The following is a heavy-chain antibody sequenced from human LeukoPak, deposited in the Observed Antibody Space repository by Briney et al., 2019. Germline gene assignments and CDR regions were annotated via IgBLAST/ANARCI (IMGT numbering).Heavy chain of an antibody. CDR2: INHSGST. V-gene: IGHV4-34*01. CDR3: ASPANYYGSGSYTH. CDR1: GGSLSGYY. Sequence: SETLSLTCAVYGGSLSGYYWSWIRQPPGKGLEWIGEINHSGSTNYNPSLKSRVTISVDTSKNQFSLKLSSVTAADTAVYYCASPANYYGSGSYTHWGQGTLVTVSS. J-gene: IGHJ4*02. D-gene: IGHD3-10*01.